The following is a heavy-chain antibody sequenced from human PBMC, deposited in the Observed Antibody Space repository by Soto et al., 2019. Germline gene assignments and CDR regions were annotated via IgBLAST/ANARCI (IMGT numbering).Heavy chain of an antibody. CDR1: GFTFSSYA. CDR2: ISGSGGST. V-gene: IGHV3-23*01. J-gene: IGHJ4*02. D-gene: IGHD5-12*01. CDR3: AKTDIVATIRALFDY. Sequence: GGSLRLSCAASGFTFSSYAMSWVRQAPGKGLEWVSAISGSGGSTYYADSVKGRFTISRDNSKNTLYLQMNSLRAEDTAVYYCAKTDIVATIRALFDYWGQGTLVTVSS.